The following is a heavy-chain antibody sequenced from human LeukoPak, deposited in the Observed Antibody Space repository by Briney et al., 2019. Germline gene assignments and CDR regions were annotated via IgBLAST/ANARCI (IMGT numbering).Heavy chain of an antibody. V-gene: IGHV4-38-2*01. Sequence: PSEPLSLPCAVSGYSISSGYYWGWIRQPPGKGLEWIGSKHRGGSTYYNPSLESRVTISIDTSMNQFSLRLSSVTAADTTDTAVYYCARSWNFGRAVEAFDIWGQGIMVTVSS. CDR1: GYSISSGYY. CDR2: KHRGGST. D-gene: IGHD1-1*01. J-gene: IGHJ3*02. CDR3: ARSWNFGRAVEAFDI.